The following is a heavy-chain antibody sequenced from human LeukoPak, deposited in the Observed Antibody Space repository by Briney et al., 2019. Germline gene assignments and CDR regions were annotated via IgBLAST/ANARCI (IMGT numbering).Heavy chain of an antibody. J-gene: IGHJ3*02. Sequence: SETLSLTCTVSGGSIRINNYYWGWIRQPPGKGLEWIGSIYYSGSTYYNPSLKSRVTVSVDTSKNQFSLRLSSVTAADTAVYYCAREPHPKYDVVAFDIWGQGTMVTVSS. CDR2: IYYSGST. CDR3: AREPHPKYDVVAFDI. V-gene: IGHV4-39*07. CDR1: GGSIRINNYY. D-gene: IGHD2-15*01.